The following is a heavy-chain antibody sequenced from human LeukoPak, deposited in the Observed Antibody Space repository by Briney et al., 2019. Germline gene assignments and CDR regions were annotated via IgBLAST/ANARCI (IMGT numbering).Heavy chain of an antibody. J-gene: IGHJ4*02. CDR1: GGSISSGGYY. Sequence: PSETLSLTCAVSGGSISSGGYYWSWIRQPAGKGLEWIGRIYTSGSTNYNPSLKSRVTMSVDTSKNQFSLKLSSVTAADTAVYYCARGDWNSYDYWGQGTLVTVSS. V-gene: IGHV4-61*02. CDR2: IYTSGST. D-gene: IGHD2-21*02. CDR3: ARGDWNSYDY.